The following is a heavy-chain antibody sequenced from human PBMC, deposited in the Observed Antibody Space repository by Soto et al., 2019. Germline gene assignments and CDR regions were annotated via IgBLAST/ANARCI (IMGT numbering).Heavy chain of an antibody. CDR1: GFTVSNNY. V-gene: IGHV3-53*01. J-gene: IGHJ4*02. CDR3: ATSRGGGGY. CDR2: IYSGGYT. D-gene: IGHD3-10*01. Sequence: EVQLVESGGGLIQPGGSLRLSCAVSGFTVSNNYMSWVRQAPGKGLEGVSVIYSGGYTAYGDSVKGRFTISRDNSKNTLNLKKKTLGADDPAVFYWATSRGGGGYWGQGTLVTVSS.